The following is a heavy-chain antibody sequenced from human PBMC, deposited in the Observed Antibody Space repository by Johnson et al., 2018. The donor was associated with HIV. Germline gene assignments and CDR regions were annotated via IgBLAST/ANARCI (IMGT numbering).Heavy chain of an antibody. Sequence: QVQLVESGGGLVQPGGSLRLSCAASGFTVSSNYMSWVRQAPGKGLEWVAVISYDGNNKYYADSVKGRFTISRDNSKNKLYLQMNSLRAEDTAVYYCARVHVRGIIFDAFDIWGQGTMVTVSS. D-gene: IGHD3-10*01. V-gene: IGHV3-30-3*01. CDR3: ARVHVRGIIFDAFDI. CDR1: GFTVSSNY. CDR2: ISYDGNNK. J-gene: IGHJ3*02.